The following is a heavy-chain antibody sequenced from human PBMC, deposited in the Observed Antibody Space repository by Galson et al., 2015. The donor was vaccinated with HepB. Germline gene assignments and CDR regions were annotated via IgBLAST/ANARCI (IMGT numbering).Heavy chain of an antibody. Sequence: SLRLSCAASGFSFDDYGMSWVRQAPGKGLEWVAGSNWKGENTGYADSVMGRFTISRDNAKNSLYLQMNSLRLEDTALYYCARVPIVGTASYFDYWGQGTLVTVSS. CDR3: ARVPIVGTASYFDY. V-gene: IGHV3-20*04. J-gene: IGHJ4*02. CDR1: GFSFDDYG. CDR2: SNWKGENT. D-gene: IGHD5-12*01.